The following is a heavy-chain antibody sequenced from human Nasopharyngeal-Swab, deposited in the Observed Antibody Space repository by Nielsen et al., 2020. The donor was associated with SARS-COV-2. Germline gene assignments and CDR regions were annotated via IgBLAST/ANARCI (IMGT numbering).Heavy chain of an antibody. V-gene: IGHV3-30*03. CDR2: IAHDASNE. D-gene: IGHD4-17*01. Sequence: GGSLRLSCAASGFTFSSFGMHWVRQAPGQGREWVAFIAHDASNEYYGDSVKGRFPISRDSSKDTLYLQMDSLRGEDTAVYYCARDAPAHYGAFYWGRGTLVTVSS. CDR3: ARDAPAHYGAFY. J-gene: IGHJ4*02. CDR1: GFTFSSFG.